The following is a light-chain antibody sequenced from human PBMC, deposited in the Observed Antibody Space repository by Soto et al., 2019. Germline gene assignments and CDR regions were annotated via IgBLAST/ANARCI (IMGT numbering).Light chain of an antibody. CDR1: SSNIGSNF. CDR2: DND. Sequence: QSVLTQPPSVSAAPGQRVTISCSGSSSNIGSNFVSWYRHIPGTAPKLLIYDNDKRPSEIPDRFSGSKSGTSATLAITGLQTGYEVDYYCGTWDSILNAVIFGGGTKLTVL. J-gene: IGLJ2*01. V-gene: IGLV1-51*01. CDR3: GTWDSILNAVI.